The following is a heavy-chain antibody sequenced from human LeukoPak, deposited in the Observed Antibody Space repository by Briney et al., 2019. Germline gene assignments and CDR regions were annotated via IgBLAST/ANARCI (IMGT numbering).Heavy chain of an antibody. CDR2: ISSSSSYI. CDR1: GFTFSSYS. Sequence: PGGSLRLSCAASGFTFSSYSMNWARQAPGKGLEWVSSISSSSSYIYYADSVKGRFTISRDNAKNSLYLQMNSLRAEDTAVYYCAGHYYGSGSYYPIPWGQGTLVTVSS. J-gene: IGHJ5*02. D-gene: IGHD3-10*01. CDR3: AGHYYGSGSYYPIP. V-gene: IGHV3-21*01.